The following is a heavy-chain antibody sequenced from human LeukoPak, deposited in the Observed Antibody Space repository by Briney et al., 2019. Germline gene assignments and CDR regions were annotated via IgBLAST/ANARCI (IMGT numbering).Heavy chain of an antibody. CDR3: AXAXVSADAFDI. CDR2: IYYSGST. J-gene: IGHJ3*02. V-gene: IGHV4-59*12. CDR1: GGSISSYY. Sequence: SETLSLTCTVSGGSISSYYWSWIRQLPGKGLEWVGYIYYSGSTNYXPSLKSRVTISVDRSKNQFSLKLSSVTAADTAVYYCAXAXVSADAFDIWGQGTMVTVSS.